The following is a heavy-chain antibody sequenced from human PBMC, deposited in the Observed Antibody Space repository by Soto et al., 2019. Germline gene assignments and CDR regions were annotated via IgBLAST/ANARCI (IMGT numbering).Heavy chain of an antibody. V-gene: IGHV1-3*01. CDR2: LNAGNGNT. D-gene: IGHD1-7*01. CDR3: ARDGNWNYVGYYYGMDV. Sequence: GASVKVSCKASGYTFTNYAMHWVRQAPGQRLEWMGWLNAGNGNTKYSQKFQGRVTITRDTSASTAYMELSSLRSEDTAIYYCARDGNWNYVGYYYGMDVSGQGTTVTVSS. CDR1: GYTFTNYA. J-gene: IGHJ6*02.